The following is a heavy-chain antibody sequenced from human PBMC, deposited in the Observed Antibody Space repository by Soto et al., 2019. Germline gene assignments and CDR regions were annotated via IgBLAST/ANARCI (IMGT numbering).Heavy chain of an antibody. D-gene: IGHD6-13*01. V-gene: IGHV4-39*01. CDR2: IYYSGST. J-gene: IGHJ6*03. CDR1: GGSISSSSYY. Sequence: SETLSLTCTVSGGSISSSSYYWGWIRQPPGKGLEWIGSIYYSGSTYYNPSLKSRVTISVDTSKNQFSLKLSSVTAADTAVYYCARLPSAGRRGYYYYYMDVWGKGTTVTVSS. CDR3: ARLPSAGRRGYYYYYMDV.